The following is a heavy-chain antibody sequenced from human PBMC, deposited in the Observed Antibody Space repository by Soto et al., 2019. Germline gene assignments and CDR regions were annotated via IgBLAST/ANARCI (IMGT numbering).Heavy chain of an antibody. CDR1: GGSISSGGYY. J-gene: IGHJ4*02. CDR2: IYYSGST. D-gene: IGHD6-13*01. CDR3: ARAGGAAAGRVDY. V-gene: IGHV4-31*03. Sequence: QVQLQESGPGLVKPSQTLSLTCTVSGGSISSGGYYWSWIRQHPGKGLEWIGYIYYSGSTYYNPSLKSRVTISVDTSKNQCSLRLSSVTAADTAVYYCARAGGAAAGRVDYWGQGTLVTVSS.